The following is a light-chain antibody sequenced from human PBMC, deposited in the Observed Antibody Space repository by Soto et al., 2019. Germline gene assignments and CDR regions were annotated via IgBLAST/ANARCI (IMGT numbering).Light chain of an antibody. CDR1: QDVGRW. Sequence: DIQMTQSPSSLSASVGDTVTITCRSSQDVGRWLSWYQQKPGKAPKILIFATSSLQSGVPSRFSGSGSGTEFTLTISSMQPDDFATFYCQQYNGYSRTFGQGTKVDIK. V-gene: IGKV1D-16*01. J-gene: IGKJ1*01. CDR2: ATS. CDR3: QQYNGYSRT.